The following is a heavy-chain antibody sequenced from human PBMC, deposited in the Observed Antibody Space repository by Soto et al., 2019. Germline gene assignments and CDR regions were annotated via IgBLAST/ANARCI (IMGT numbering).Heavy chain of an antibody. CDR3: ASVIAATPKTRSPFDP. CDR1: GGSTSSSSYY. D-gene: IGHD6-13*01. V-gene: IGHV4-39*01. J-gene: IGHJ5*02. Sequence: QLQLQESGPGLVKPSETLSLTCTVSGGSTSSSSYYWGWIRQPPGKGLEWIGSIYYSGSTYYNPSLQSRVTISVDTSKNQFSLRLSSVTAADTAVYYCASVIAATPKTRSPFDPWGQGTLVTVSS. CDR2: IYYSGST.